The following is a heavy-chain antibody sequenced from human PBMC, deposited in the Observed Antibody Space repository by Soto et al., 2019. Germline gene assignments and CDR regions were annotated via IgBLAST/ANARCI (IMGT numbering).Heavy chain of an antibody. D-gene: IGHD2-15*01. V-gene: IGHV1-69*13. CDR3: ARAGYCSGGSCPSDWFDP. CDR1: GVTFSTYT. Sequence: SVKVSCKASGVTFSTYTISWVRQAPGQGLEWMGGIIPMFGTARYAQKFQGRVTITADASTSTAYMEVSSLRSEDTAFYYCARAGYCSGGSCPSDWFDPWGQGTLVTVSS. CDR2: IIPMFGTA. J-gene: IGHJ5*02.